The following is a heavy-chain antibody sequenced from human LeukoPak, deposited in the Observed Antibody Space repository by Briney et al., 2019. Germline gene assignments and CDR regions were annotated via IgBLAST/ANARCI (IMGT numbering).Heavy chain of an antibody. D-gene: IGHD3-10*01. V-gene: IGHV3-7*01. CDR2: IKSDGSEE. CDR1: GFIFSSYW. J-gene: IGHJ4*02. CDR3: ARGDLWLGH. Sequence: GGSLRLSCATSGFIFSSYWMCWVRQAPGKGLEWVANIKSDGSEEYYGDSVKGRFTISRDNAKNSLYLQMNSLRVEDTAVYYCARGDLWLGHWGQGSLVSVSS.